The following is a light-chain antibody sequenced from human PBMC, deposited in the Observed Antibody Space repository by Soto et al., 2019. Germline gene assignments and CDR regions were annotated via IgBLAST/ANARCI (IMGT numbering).Light chain of an antibody. V-gene: IGLV2-8*01. J-gene: IGLJ3*02. Sequence: QSALTQPPSASGSPGQSVTISCTGTSSDVGAYNYVSWYQQYPGKAPKLMIYEVNKRPSGVPDRFSGSKSGKTASLTVSGLQHEDEADYHCTSYQGSNIWVFGGGTKLTVL. CDR1: SSDVGAYNY. CDR2: EVN. CDR3: TSYQGSNIWV.